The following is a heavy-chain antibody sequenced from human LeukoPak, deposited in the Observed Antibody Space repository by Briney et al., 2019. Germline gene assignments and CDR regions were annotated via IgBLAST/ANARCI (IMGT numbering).Heavy chain of an antibody. J-gene: IGHJ3*02. CDR1: GGSISSGGYY. D-gene: IGHD6-13*01. CDR3: ASPGIAAAGTKAFDI. CDR2: IYYSGST. Sequence: SETLSLTCTVSGGSISSGGYYWSWIRQHPGKGLEWIGYIYYSGSTYYNPSLKSRVTISVDASKNQFSLKLSSVTAADTAVYYCASPGIAAAGTKAFDIWGQGTMVTVSS. V-gene: IGHV4-31*03.